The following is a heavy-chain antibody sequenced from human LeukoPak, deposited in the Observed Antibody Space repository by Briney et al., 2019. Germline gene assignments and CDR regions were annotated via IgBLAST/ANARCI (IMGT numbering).Heavy chain of an antibody. V-gene: IGHV4-59*08. J-gene: IGHJ5*02. CDR1: GGSISSYY. D-gene: IGHD3-16*01. CDR3: ARLFTFGGVMYWFDR. CDR2: IYYSGST. Sequence: SETLSLTCTVSGGSISSYYWSWIRQPPGKGLEWIGYIYYSGSTNYNPSLKSRVTISVDTSKNQFSLKLSSVTAADTAVYYCARLFTFGGVMYWFDRWGQGTLVTVSS.